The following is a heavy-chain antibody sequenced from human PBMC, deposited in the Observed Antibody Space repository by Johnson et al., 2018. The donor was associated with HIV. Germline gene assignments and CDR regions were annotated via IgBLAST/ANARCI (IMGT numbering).Heavy chain of an antibody. J-gene: IGHJ3*02. CDR3: AKDLSDSSGYHYAFDI. Sequence: VQLVESGGGVARPGGSLRLSCAASGFTFSSYAMSWVRQAPGKGLEWVSAISGSGGSTYYADSVKGRFTISRDNSKNTLYLQMNSLRAEDTAVYYCAKDLSDSSGYHYAFDIWGQGTMVTVSS. CDR2: ISGSGGST. CDR1: GFTFSSYA. D-gene: IGHD3-22*01. V-gene: IGHV3-23*04.